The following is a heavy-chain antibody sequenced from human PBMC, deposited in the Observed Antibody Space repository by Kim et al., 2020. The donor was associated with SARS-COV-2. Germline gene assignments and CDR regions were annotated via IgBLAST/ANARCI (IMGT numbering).Heavy chain of an antibody. Sequence: SETLSLTCTVSGGSISSYYWSWIRQPPGKGLEWIGYIYYSGSTNYNPSLKSRVTISVDTSKNQFSLKLSSVTAADTAVYYCARLNYDILTGQPDAFDIWGQGTMVTVSS. CDR3: ARLNYDILTGQPDAFDI. CDR1: GGSISSYY. D-gene: IGHD3-9*01. CDR2: IYYSGST. V-gene: IGHV4-59*01. J-gene: IGHJ3*02.